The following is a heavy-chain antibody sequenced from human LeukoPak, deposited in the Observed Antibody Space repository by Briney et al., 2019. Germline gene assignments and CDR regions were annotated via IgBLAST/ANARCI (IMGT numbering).Heavy chain of an antibody. J-gene: IGHJ4*02. Sequence: PGGSLRLSCAASGFTFSSYSMNWVRQAPGKGLEWVSSISSSSSYIYYADSVKGRFTISRDNAKNSLYLQMNSLRAEDSAVYYCAKDTAQGYTYGTIEQDYWGQGTRVTVSS. CDR3: AKDTAQGYTYGTIEQDY. CDR1: GFTFSSYS. CDR2: ISSSSSYI. V-gene: IGHV3-21*04. D-gene: IGHD5-18*01.